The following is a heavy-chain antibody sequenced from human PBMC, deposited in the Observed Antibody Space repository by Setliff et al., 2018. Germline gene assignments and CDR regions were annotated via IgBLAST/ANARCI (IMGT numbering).Heavy chain of an antibody. Sequence: PGGSLRLSCAASGFSFSDHYMDWVRQAPGKGLEWLASINPHGSEKYYADSVKGRFTISRDNAKNSLSLQMNNLRTEDTAVYYCFGAGTCSYWGQGTLVTVSS. D-gene: IGHD3-10*01. V-gene: IGHV3-7*01. CDR2: INPHGSEK. CDR1: GFSFSDHY. J-gene: IGHJ4*02. CDR3: FGAGTCSY.